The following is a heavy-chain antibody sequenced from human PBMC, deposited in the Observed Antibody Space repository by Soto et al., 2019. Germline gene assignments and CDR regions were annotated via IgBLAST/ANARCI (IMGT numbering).Heavy chain of an antibody. Sequence: GASVKVSCKASGYTFTSYYMHWVRQAPGQGLEWMGIINPSGGSTSYAQKFQGRVTIARDTSASTAYMELSSLTSEDTAMYYCARSNPFDYWGQGTVVTVSS. D-gene: IGHD7-27*01. CDR1: GYTFTSYY. V-gene: IGHV1-46*01. J-gene: IGHJ4*02. CDR2: INPSGGST. CDR3: ARSNPFDY.